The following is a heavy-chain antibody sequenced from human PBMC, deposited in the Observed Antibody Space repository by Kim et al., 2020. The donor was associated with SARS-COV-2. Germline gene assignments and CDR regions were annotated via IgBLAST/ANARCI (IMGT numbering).Heavy chain of an antibody. CDR1: GFTFSSYS. D-gene: IGHD2-15*01. CDR2: ISSSSYI. Sequence: GGSLRLSCAASGFTFSSYSMNWVRQAPGKGLEWVSSISSSSYIYYADSVKGRFTISRDNAKNSLYLQMNSLRAEDTAVYYCARDRIYCSGGSCYSARYGMDVWGQGTTVTVSS. CDR3: ARDRIYCSGGSCYSARYGMDV. J-gene: IGHJ6*02. V-gene: IGHV3-21*01.